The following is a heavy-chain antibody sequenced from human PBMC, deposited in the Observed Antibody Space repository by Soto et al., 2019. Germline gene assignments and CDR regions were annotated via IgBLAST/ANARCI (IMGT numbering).Heavy chain of an antibody. D-gene: IGHD2-8*01. J-gene: IGHJ3*02. CDR3: ARFPGYSTSWAALDI. Sequence: SETLSLTCSVSGASISSYYWSLFRQPPGKGLEWIGYIFYTGSTDYNPSLQSRVAISIGASRKDFSLKMTSVTAADTAVYYCARFPGYSTSWAALDIWGQGTLVTVSS. V-gene: IGHV4-59*01. CDR2: IFYTGST. CDR1: GASISSYY.